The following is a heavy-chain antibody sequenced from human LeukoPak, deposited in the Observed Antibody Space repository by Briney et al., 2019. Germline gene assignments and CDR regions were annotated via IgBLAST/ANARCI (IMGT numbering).Heavy chain of an antibody. D-gene: IGHD2-2*01. CDR3: AGTDLGYCSSTSCQDLDY. CDR1: RGSISSYY. J-gene: IGHJ4*02. Sequence: SETLSLTCTVSRGSISSYYWSWIRQPAGKGLEWTGRIYTSGSTTYNPSLKSRVTVSVDKSKNQFSLNLSSVTAADTAVYYCAGTDLGYCSSTSCQDLDYWGQGTLVTVSS. CDR2: IYTSGST. V-gene: IGHV4-4*07.